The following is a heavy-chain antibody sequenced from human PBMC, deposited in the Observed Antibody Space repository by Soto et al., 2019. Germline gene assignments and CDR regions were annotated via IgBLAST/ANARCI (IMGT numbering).Heavy chain of an antibody. J-gene: IGHJ6*03. Sequence: ASVKVSCKASGGTFSSYTISWVRQAPGQGLGWMGRINPIRGVANYAQKFQGRVTMTADTSISTAYMELSRLRSEDTAVYYCARSPYYYYMDVWGKGTTVTVSS. CDR2: INPIRGVA. CDR1: GGTFSSYT. CDR3: ARSPYYYYMDV. V-gene: IGHV1-69*02.